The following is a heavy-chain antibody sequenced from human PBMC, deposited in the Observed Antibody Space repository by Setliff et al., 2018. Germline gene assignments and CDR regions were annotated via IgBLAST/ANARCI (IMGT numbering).Heavy chain of an antibody. Sequence: GGSLRLSCVASGYTFSSYAIHWVRQAPGKGLEWVALISWDGTKTSYADSVRGRFTISRDISKNTLYLQMNSLRPEDTAVYYCARGGDYCGGECYIPPPDSYWGQGTLVTVSS. J-gene: IGHJ4*02. CDR1: GYTFSSYA. V-gene: IGHV3-30*03. D-gene: IGHD2-21*01. CDR3: ARGGDYCGGECYIPPPDSY. CDR2: ISWDGTKT.